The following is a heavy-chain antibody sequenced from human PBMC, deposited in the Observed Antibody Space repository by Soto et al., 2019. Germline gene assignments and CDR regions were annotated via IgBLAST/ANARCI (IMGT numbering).Heavy chain of an antibody. CDR2: IYTSGST. V-gene: IGHV4-4*07. J-gene: IGHJ6*02. CDR3: ASSFGYCSRTSCWRHYGPDV. D-gene: IGHD2-2*03. CDR1: GGSISSYY. Sequence: LSLTCTVSGGSISSYYWSWIRQPAGKGLEWIGRIYTSGSTNYNPSLKSRVTMSVDTSKNQFSLKLSSVTAADTAVYYCASSFGYCSRTSCWRHYGPDVWGQGTTVMVSS.